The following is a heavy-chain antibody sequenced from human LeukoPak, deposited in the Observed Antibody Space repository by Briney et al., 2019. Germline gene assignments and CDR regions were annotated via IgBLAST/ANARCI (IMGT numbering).Heavy chain of an antibody. CDR2: TYTSGST. D-gene: IGHD6-13*01. Sequence: SETLSLTCTVSGGSISSYYWSWIRQPAGKGLEWIGRTYTSGSTNYNPSLKSRVTMSVDTSKNQFSLKLSSVTAADTAVYYCARESSSWFLYYFDYWGQGTLVTVSS. CDR3: ARESSSWFLYYFDY. V-gene: IGHV4-4*07. CDR1: GGSISSYY. J-gene: IGHJ4*02.